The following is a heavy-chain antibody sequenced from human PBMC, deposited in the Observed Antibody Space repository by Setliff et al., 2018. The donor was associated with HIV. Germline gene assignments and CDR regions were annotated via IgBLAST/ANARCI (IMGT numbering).Heavy chain of an antibody. Sequence: LTCAVSGGSISSSNWWSWVRQPPGEGLEWIGRIKSKTDGGTTEYPAPVKGRFTISRDDSKNTLYLQMNSLKTEDTAVYYCTSLMTAVVYWGQGTMVTV. V-gene: IGHV3-15*01. J-gene: IGHJ4*02. CDR1: GGSISSSNW. D-gene: IGHD4-17*01. CDR3: TSLMTAVVY. CDR2: IKSKTDGGTT.